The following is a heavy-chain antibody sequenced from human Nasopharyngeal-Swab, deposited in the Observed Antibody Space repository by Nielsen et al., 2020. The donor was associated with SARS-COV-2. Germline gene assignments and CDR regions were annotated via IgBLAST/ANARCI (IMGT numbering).Heavy chain of an antibody. J-gene: IGHJ6*03. CDR1: GGSISSGSYY. CDR3: ASSGGCSSTSCSRYYYYYMDV. Sequence: SETLSLTCTVSGGSISSGSYYWIWIRQPAGKGLEWIGRIYTSGSTNYNPSLKSRVTISVDTSKNQFSLKLSSVAAADTAVYYCASSGGCSSTSCSRYYYYYMDVWGKGTTVTVSS. D-gene: IGHD2-2*01. V-gene: IGHV4-61*02. CDR2: IYTSGST.